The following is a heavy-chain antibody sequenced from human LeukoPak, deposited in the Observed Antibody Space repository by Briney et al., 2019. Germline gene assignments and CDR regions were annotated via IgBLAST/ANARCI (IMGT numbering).Heavy chain of an antibody. CDR3: ARAPVVPAARYYYMDV. CDR1: GGSISSYY. CDR2: IYYSGST. D-gene: IGHD2-2*01. J-gene: IGHJ6*03. V-gene: IGHV4-59*01. Sequence: SETLSPTCTVSGGSISSYYWSWIRQPPGKGLEWIGYIYYSGSTNYNPSLKSRVTISVDTSKNQFSLKLSSVTAADTAVYYCARAPVVPAARYYYMDVWGKGTTVTVSS.